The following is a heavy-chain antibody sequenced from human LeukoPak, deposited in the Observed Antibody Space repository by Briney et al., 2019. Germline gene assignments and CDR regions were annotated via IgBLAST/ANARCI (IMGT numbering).Heavy chain of an antibody. CDR2: IYYSGST. V-gene: IGHV4-59*01. J-gene: IGHJ4*02. CDR3: ARVDYYGSGSFDY. Sequence: PSETLSLTCTVSGGSISNYWSWIRQPPGKGLEWIGYIYYSGSTNYNPSLKSRVTISVDTSKNQFSLKLSSVTAADTAVYYCARVDYYGSGSFDYWGQGTLVTASS. CDR1: GGSISNY. D-gene: IGHD3-10*01.